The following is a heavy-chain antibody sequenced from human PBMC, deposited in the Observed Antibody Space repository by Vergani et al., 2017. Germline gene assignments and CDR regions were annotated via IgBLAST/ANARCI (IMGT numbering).Heavy chain of an antibody. Sequence: EVQLVESGGGLVQPGRSLRLSCAASGFTFDDYAMHWVRQAPGKGLEWVSGISWNSGSIGYADSVKGRFTISRDNAKNSLYLQMNSLRAEDTAVYYCASSRDYWGQGTLVTVSS. V-gene: IGHV3-9*01. CDR2: ISWNSGSI. D-gene: IGHD3-10*01. J-gene: IGHJ4*02. CDR1: GFTFDDYA. CDR3: ASSRDY.